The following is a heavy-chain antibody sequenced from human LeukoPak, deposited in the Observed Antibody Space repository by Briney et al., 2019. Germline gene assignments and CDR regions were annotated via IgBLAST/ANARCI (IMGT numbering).Heavy chain of an antibody. CDR1: GFTVSSNY. CDR3: AKILRGYSYGGFDY. Sequence: PGGSLRLSCAASGFTVSSNYMSWVRQAPGKGLEWVSTISGGGDSTYYRDSVTGRFTISRDNSKNTVDLQMNSLRAEDTAVYYCAKILRGYSYGGFDYWGQGTLVPVSS. D-gene: IGHD5-18*01. J-gene: IGHJ4*02. CDR2: ISGGGDST. V-gene: IGHV3-23*01.